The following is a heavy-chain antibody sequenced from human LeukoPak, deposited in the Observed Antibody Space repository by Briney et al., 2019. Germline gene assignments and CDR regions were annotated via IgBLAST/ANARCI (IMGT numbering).Heavy chain of an antibody. V-gene: IGHV3-49*04. Sequence: TGGSLRLSCTASGFTFGDYAMSWVRQAPGKGLEWVGFIRSKAYGGTTEYAASVKGRFTISRDDSKSIAYLQMNSLKTEDTAVYYCTRDHDDYGDYLDYYYYYGMDVWGQGTTVTVSS. J-gene: IGHJ6*02. CDR1: GFTFGDYA. D-gene: IGHD4-17*01. CDR3: TRDHDDYGDYLDYYYYYGMDV. CDR2: IRSKAYGGTT.